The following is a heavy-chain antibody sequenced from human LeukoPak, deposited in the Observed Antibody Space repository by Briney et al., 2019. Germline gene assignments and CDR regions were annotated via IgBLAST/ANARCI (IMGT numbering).Heavy chain of an antibody. V-gene: IGHV1-2*02. CDR1: GYTFTDYY. D-gene: IGHD5-12*01. J-gene: IGHJ4*02. Sequence: ASVKVSCKASGYTFTDYYMHWVRQAPGQGLEWMGWINPNSGGTNYAQSFQGRVTMTRDTSISTAYMELGRLRSDGTAVYYCARDLRGYSGYYFDYWGQGTLVTVSS. CDR2: INPNSGGT. CDR3: ARDLRGYSGYYFDY.